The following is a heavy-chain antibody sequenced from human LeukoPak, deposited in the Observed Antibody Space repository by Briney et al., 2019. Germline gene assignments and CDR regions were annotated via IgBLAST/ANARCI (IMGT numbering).Heavy chain of an antibody. CDR1: RESCTGYW. CDR2: IYPGDSDT. J-gene: IGHJ6*03. V-gene: IGHV5-51*01. Sequence: ESLSISGKGARESCTGYWIVWVCQMPVESLECMGIIYPGDSDTRYSPSFQGQVTISADKSISTAYLQWSSLKASDTAMYYCARLAVPAARYYYYYMDVWGKGTTVTVSS. CDR3: ARLAVPAARYYYYYMDV. D-gene: IGHD2-2*01.